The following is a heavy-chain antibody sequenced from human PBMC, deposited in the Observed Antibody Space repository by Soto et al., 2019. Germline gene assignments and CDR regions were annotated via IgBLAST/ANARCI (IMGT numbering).Heavy chain of an antibody. V-gene: IGHV3-11*01. CDR1: GFTFSDYY. CDR3: ARIEGDCSGGSCYSGGFDY. J-gene: IGHJ4*02. CDR2: IDNSGTIK. Sequence: GGSLRLSCAASGFTFSDYYMTWIRQAPGKGLEWVSYIDNSGTIKYYADSVKGRFTISRDNTKNSLSLQMNSLGAEDTAIYYCARIEGDCSGGSCYSGGFDYWGQGALVTVS. D-gene: IGHD2-15*01.